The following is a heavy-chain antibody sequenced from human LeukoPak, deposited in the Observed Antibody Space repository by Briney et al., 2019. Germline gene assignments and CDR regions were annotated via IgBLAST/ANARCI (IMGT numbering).Heavy chain of an antibody. D-gene: IGHD2-2*01. V-gene: IGHV4-30-2*01. CDR1: GGSISSGGYY. J-gene: IGHJ4*02. Sequence: SQTLSLTCTVSGGSISSGGYYWSWIRQPPGKGLEWIGYIYHSGSTYYNPSLKSRVTISVDRSKNQFSLKLSSVTAADTAVYYCARSTLPAAAIQSDYWGQGTLVTVSS. CDR2: IYHSGST. CDR3: ARSTLPAAAIQSDY.